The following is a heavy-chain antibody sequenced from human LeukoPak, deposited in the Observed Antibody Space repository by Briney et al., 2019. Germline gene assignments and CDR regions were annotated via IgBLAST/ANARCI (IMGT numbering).Heavy chain of an antibody. CDR2: IYYSGST. J-gene: IGHJ4*02. CDR3: AKEDSGWLD. V-gene: IGHV4-59*11. Sequence: SETLSLTCTVSGGSISTHYWSWVRQPPGKGLQWIGYIYYSGSTNYNPSLKSRVTISVDTSKNQFSLSLSSVTAADTAVYYCAKEDSGWLDWGQGTLVTVSS. D-gene: IGHD6-19*01. CDR1: GGSISTHY.